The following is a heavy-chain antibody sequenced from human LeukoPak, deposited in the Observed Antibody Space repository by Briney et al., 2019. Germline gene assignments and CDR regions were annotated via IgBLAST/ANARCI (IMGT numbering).Heavy chain of an antibody. J-gene: IGHJ4*02. Sequence: GGSLRLSSAASGFTFSSYAMSWVRQAPGKGLEWVSAISGSGGSTYYADSVKGRFSISRDNSKSTVCLQMNSLRVEDTAVYYCAKDDYRYVDYWGQGTLVTVSS. CDR1: GFTFSSYA. CDR2: ISGSGGST. D-gene: IGHD3-16*02. CDR3: AKDDYRYVDY. V-gene: IGHV3-23*01.